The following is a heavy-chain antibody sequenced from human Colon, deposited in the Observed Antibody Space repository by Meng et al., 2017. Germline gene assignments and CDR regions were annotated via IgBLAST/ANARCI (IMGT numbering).Heavy chain of an antibody. D-gene: IGHD3-10*01. CDR2: IYYSGST. V-gene: IGHV4-39*07. CDR1: GGSISSISYY. J-gene: IGHJ5*02. CDR3: AVWFGELLSGNWFDP. Sequence: HLTLQESGPGPLHPSAPRSPTCTVSGGSISSISYYWGWIRQPPGKGLEWIGSIYYSGSTYYNPSLKSRVTISVDTSKNQFSLKLSSVTAADTAVYYCAVWFGELLSGNWFDPWGQGTLVTVSS.